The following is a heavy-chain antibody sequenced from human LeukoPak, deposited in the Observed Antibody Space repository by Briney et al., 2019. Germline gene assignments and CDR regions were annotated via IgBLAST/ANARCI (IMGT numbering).Heavy chain of an antibody. J-gene: IGHJ6*02. Sequence: GGSLRLSCAASGFTFSDYYMSWIRQAPGKGLEWVSYISSSGSTIYYADSVKGRFTISRDNAKNPLYLQMNSLRAEDTAVYYCARRLAYCGGDCFYGMDVWGQGTTVTVSS. CDR1: GFTFSDYY. CDR3: ARRLAYCGGDCFYGMDV. D-gene: IGHD2-21*01. V-gene: IGHV3-11*01. CDR2: ISSSGSTI.